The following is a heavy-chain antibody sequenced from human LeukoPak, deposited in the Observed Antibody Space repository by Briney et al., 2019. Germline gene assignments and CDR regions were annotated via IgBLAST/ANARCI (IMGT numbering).Heavy chain of an antibody. CDR1: GGSISSYY. J-gene: IGHJ4*02. V-gene: IGHV4-59*01. D-gene: IGHD3-22*01. CDR2: ISYSGST. CDR3: ARALYDSSGYYSYYFDY. Sequence: PPEALSLTCTVSGGSISSYYWSWIRQPPGKGLDWIGYISYSGSTNYNPSLKSRVTISVDTSKNQFSLKLSSVTAADTAVYYCARALYDSSGYYSYYFDYWGQGTLVTVS.